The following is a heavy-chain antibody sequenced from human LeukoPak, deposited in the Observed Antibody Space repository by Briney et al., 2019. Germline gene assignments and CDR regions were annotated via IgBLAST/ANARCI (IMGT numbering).Heavy chain of an antibody. CDR1: GFIFSSYS. D-gene: IGHD1-26*01. Sequence: GSLRLSCAASGFIFSSYSMNWVRQPPGKGLEWIGEINHSGSTNYNPSLKSRVTISVDTSKNQFSLKLSSVTAADTAVYYCARKRARIVGATYFDYWGQGTLVTVSS. V-gene: IGHV4-34*01. J-gene: IGHJ4*02. CDR2: INHSGST. CDR3: ARKRARIVGATYFDY.